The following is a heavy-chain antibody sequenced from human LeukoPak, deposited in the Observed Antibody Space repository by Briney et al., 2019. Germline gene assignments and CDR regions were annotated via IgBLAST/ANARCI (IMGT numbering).Heavy chain of an antibody. CDR2: INSNGGST. J-gene: IGHJ6*03. V-gene: IGHV3-64*01. CDR3: VRGGESGGAGDYYYYYYYMDV. Sequence: PGGSLRLSCAASGFTFSSYAMHSVRQAPGKGLEYVSAINSNGGSTSYANSVKGRFTISRDNSKNTLYHQMGSLRAEDMAGYYCVRGGESGGAGDYYYYYYYMDVWGKGTTVTVSS. CDR1: GFTFSSYA. D-gene: IGHD3-16*01.